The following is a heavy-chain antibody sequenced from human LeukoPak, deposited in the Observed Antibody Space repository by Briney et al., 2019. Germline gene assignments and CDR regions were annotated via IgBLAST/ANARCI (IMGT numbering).Heavy chain of an antibody. J-gene: IGHJ4*02. CDR1: GFTFSSYS. CDR3: GRALTRGAPDY. D-gene: IGHD1-26*01. V-gene: IGHV3-30*04. CDR2: ISYDGNNE. Sequence: GGSLRLSCAASGFTFSSYSMHWVRQAPGKGLEWVAVISYDGNNEFYAESVKGQFTISRDNSKNTVYLQMNSLRADDTAVYYCGRALTRGAPDYWGQGTLVTVSS.